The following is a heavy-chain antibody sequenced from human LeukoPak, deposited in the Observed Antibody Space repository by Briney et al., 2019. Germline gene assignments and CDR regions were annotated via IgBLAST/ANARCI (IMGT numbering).Heavy chain of an antibody. V-gene: IGHV3-30-3*01. CDR3: ARGEFNSGDLDY. Sequence: PGRSLRLSCAASKFTFSSYAMVWVRQAPGRGLEWVAVISYDGNSKYHAESVKGRFTISRDNSKNTLYLQMNSLRAEDTAVYFCARGEFNSGDLDYWGQGTLDTVSS. CDR1: KFTFSSYA. CDR2: ISYDGNSK. D-gene: IGHD3-10*01. J-gene: IGHJ4*02.